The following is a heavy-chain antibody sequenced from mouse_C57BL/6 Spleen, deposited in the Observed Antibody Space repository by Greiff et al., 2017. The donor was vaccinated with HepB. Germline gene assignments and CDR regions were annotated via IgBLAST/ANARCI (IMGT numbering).Heavy chain of an antibody. CDR1: GFNIKDYY. J-gene: IGHJ1*03. CDR3: STPYGNHWYFDV. D-gene: IGHD2-1*01. Sequence: EVQLQQSGAELVRPGASVKLSCTASGFNIKDYYMHWVKQRPEQGLEWIGRIDPEDGDTEYAPKFQGKATMTADTSSNTAYLQLSSLTSEDTAVYYCSTPYGNHWYFDVWGTGTTVTVSS. V-gene: IGHV14-1*01. CDR2: IDPEDGDT.